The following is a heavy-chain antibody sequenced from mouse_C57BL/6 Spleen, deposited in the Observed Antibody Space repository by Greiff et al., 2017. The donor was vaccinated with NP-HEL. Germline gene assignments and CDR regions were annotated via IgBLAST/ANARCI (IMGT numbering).Heavy chain of an antibody. CDR3: AKLGRNWYFDV. D-gene: IGHD4-1*01. CDR2: INPNNGGT. CDR1: GYTFTDYN. Sequence: VQLKESGPELVKPGASVKMSCKASGYTFTDYNMHWVKQSHGKSLEWIGYINPNNGGTSYNQKFKGKATLTVNKSSSTAYMELRSLTSEDSAVYYCAKLGRNWYFDVWGTGTTVTVSS. V-gene: IGHV1-22*01. J-gene: IGHJ1*03.